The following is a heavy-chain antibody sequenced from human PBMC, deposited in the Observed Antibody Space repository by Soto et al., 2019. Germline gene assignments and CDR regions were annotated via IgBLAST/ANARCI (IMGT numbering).Heavy chain of an antibody. V-gene: IGHV1-69*01. J-gene: IGHJ1*01. Sequence: SWVRQAPGQGLEWVGGILPLFDRTNFAQRFQGRVTITADDSTSTVYMEMSSLTNEDTAVYYCATMVQLWSYFVVWGQGILVT. D-gene: IGHD1-1*01. CDR3: ATMVQLWSYFVV. CDR2: ILPLFDRT.